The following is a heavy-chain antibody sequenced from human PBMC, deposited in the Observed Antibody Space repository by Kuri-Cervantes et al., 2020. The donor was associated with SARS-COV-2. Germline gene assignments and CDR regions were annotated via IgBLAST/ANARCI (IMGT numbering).Heavy chain of an antibody. CDR2: AHPGVSDT. CDR3: ARQGQIAAAGTLKFDP. D-gene: IGHD6-13*01. Sequence: TCMGSGDRFTSYWIGCARQLLRQCLECMGIAHPGVSDTRYSPSFQGQVTISADKSISTAYLQWSSLKAADTVMYYCARQGQIAAAGTLKFDPWGQGTLVTVSS. CDR1: GDRFTSYW. V-gene: IGHV5-51*01. J-gene: IGHJ5*02.